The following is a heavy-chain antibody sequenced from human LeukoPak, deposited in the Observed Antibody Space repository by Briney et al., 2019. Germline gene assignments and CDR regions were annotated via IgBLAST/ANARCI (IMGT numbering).Heavy chain of an antibody. V-gene: IGHV3-23*01. Sequence: GGSLRLSCAASGFTFSSYAMSWVRQAPGKGLEWVSAISGSGGSTYYADSVKGRFTISRDNSKNSLYLQLNSLRVEDTAVYYCAKFPRGKWHIDYWGRGTLVTVSS. CDR3: AKFPRGKWHIDY. D-gene: IGHD2-21*01. CDR1: GFTFSSYA. CDR2: ISGSGGST. J-gene: IGHJ4*02.